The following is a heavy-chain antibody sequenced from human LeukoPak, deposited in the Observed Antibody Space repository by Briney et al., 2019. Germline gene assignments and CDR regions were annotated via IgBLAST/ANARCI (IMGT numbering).Heavy chain of an antibody. D-gene: IGHD2-2*01. J-gene: IGHJ6*02. V-gene: IGHV3-30-3*01. CDR1: GFTFSNYA. CDR3: ARGGNPIVVVPAAIQSYYYGMDV. CDR2: ISYDGNNK. Sequence: PERSLRLSCAASGFTFSNYAMHWVRQAPGKGLEWVAGISYDGNNKHYADSVKGRFTISRDSSKNTVNLQMNSLRAEDTAVYYCARGGNPIVVVPAAIQSYYYGMDVWGQGTTVTVSS.